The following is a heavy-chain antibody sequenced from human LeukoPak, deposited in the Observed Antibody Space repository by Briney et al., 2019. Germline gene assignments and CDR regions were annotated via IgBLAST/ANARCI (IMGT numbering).Heavy chain of an antibody. Sequence: PSETLSLTCTVSGGSISGYYWSWLRQPPGKGLEWIGYIYNSGSTNYNPSLKSRVTLSVDTSKTQFSLKLRSVTAADTAVYYCARVHGDYLDYWGQGTLVTVSS. CDR1: GGSISGYY. D-gene: IGHD4-17*01. CDR3: ARVHGDYLDY. CDR2: IYNSGST. J-gene: IGHJ4*02. V-gene: IGHV4-59*01.